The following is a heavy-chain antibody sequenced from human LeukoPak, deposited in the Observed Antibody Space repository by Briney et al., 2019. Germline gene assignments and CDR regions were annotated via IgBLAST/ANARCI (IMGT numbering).Heavy chain of an antibody. CDR2: IYSGGST. CDR1: GFTVSSNY. D-gene: IGHD3-22*01. CDR3: ARARGVSTGYRPIDY. V-gene: IGHV3-53*01. J-gene: IGHJ4*02. Sequence: GGSLRLSCAASGFTVSSNYMSWVRQAPGKGLEWVSVIYSGGSTYYADSVKGRFTISRDNSKSTLYLQMNSLRAEGTAVYYCARARGVSTGYRPIDYWGQGTLVTVSS.